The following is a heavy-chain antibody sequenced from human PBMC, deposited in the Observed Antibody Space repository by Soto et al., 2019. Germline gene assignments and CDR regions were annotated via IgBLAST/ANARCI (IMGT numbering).Heavy chain of an antibody. D-gene: IGHD4-17*01. J-gene: IGHJ3*02. V-gene: IGHV1-46*01. CDR3: ARPDGDYYDAFDI. CDR1: GYTFTSYY. Sequence: GASVKVSCKASGYTFTSYYMHWVRQAPGQGLEWMGIINPSGGSTSYAQKFQGRATMTRDTSTSTVYMELSSLRSEDTAVYYCARPDGDYYDAFDIWGQGTMVTVSS. CDR2: INPSGGST.